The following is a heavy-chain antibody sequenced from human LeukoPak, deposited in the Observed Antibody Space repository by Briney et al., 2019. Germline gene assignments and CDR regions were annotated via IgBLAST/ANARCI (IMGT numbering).Heavy chain of an antibody. V-gene: IGHV3-48*03. Sequence: GGSLRLSCAASGFTFSSYEMNWVRQAPGKGLEWVSYISSSGSTIYYADSVKGRFTISRDNAKNSLYLQMNSLRAEDTAVYYCARDNEPGEELRYFDWLFPVRKDRDAFDIWGQGTMVTVSS. CDR2: ISSSGSTI. D-gene: IGHD3-9*01. CDR1: GFTFSSYE. J-gene: IGHJ3*02. CDR3: ARDNEPGEELRYFDWLFPVRKDRDAFDI.